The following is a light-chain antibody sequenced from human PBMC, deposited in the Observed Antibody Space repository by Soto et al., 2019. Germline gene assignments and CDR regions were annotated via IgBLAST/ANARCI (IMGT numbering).Light chain of an antibody. CDR2: EGS. Sequence: QSALTQPASVSGSPGQAITISCTGTSSDVGSYNLVSWYQQHPGKAPKLMIYEGSKRPSGVSNRFSGSKSGNMASLTIAGLQAEDEADYYCCSYAGSSTYVVFGGGIKLTV. CDR3: CSYAGSSTYVV. V-gene: IGLV2-23*01. CDR1: SSDVGSYNL. J-gene: IGLJ2*01.